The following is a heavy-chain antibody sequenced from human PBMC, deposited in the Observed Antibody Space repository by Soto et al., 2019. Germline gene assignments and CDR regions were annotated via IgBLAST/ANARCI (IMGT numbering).Heavy chain of an antibody. V-gene: IGHV4-30-4*01. CDR3: ARVRRPLRHYYYYGMDV. J-gene: IGHJ6*02. D-gene: IGHD5-12*01. Sequence: PSETLSLTCTVSGGSISSGDCYWSWIRQPPGKGLEWIGYIYYSGSTYYNPSLKSRVTISVDTSKNQFSLKLSSVTAADTAVYYCARVRRPLRHYYYYGMDVWGQGTTVTVSS. CDR2: IYYSGST. CDR1: GGSISSGDCY.